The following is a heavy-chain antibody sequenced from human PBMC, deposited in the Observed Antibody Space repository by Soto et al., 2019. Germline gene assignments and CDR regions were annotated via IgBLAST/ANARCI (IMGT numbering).Heavy chain of an antibody. J-gene: IGHJ4*02. V-gene: IGHV4-34*02. Sequence: QVQLQQRGAGLWKPSETLSLTCTVSDGSFSGYYWSGIRQPPGKGLEWLGDIDHSGSTHYSPSLRSRLTMSVDTSQNQFSLHLTSVTAADTALYYCSRGRPPRYWGQGTLVTVSS. CDR3: SRGRPPRY. CDR2: IDHSGST. CDR1: DGSFSGYY.